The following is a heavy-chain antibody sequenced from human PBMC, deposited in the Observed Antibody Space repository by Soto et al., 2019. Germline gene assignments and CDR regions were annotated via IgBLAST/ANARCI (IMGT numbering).Heavy chain of an antibody. J-gene: IGHJ4*02. V-gene: IGHV1-69*13. CDR1: GGTFSSYA. Sequence: ASVKVSCKASGGTFSSYAISWVRQAPGQGLEWMGGIIPIFGTANYAQKFQGRVTITADESTSTAYMELSSLRSEDTAVYYCASRYCSGGSCYSVSAELDYWGQGTLVTVSS. CDR2: IIPIFGTA. D-gene: IGHD2-15*01. CDR3: ASRYCSGGSCYSVSAELDY.